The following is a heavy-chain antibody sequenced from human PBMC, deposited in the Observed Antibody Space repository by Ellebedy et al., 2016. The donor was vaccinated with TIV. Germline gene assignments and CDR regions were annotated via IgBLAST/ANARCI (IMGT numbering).Heavy chain of an antibody. V-gene: IGHV1-18*04. CDR3: ARFVDGDYEDY. CDR2: ISGYNGNT. CDR1: GYTSTNYG. D-gene: IGHD4-17*01. J-gene: IGHJ4*02. Sequence: AASVKVSCKASGYTSTNYGISWVRQAPGQGLEWMGWISGYNGNTYSAQKLQGRVTMTTDTSTSTAYMELRSLRADDTALYYCARFVDGDYEDYWGQGALVTVSS.